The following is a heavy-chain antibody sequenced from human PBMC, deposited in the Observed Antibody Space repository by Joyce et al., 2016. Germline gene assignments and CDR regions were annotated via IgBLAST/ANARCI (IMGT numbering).Heavy chain of an antibody. J-gene: IGHJ6*03. Sequence: EVQLVQSGAEVKKPGESLKISCEASGYIFTTYWIGWVCQMPGKGLEWMGSMCPGDSDTRYSPSFQGQVTISAEKSVSTTYLQWNSLKASDSAIYYCASLTGIRGIMGFYIDVWGKGTPVTVSS. V-gene: IGHV5-51*01. CDR3: ASLTGIRGIMGFYIDV. CDR2: MCPGDSDT. CDR1: GYIFTTYW. D-gene: IGHD3-10*01.